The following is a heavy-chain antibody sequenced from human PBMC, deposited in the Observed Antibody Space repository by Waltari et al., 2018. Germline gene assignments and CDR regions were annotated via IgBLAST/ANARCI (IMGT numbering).Heavy chain of an antibody. J-gene: IGHJ4*02. CDR2: IRSGESTR. V-gene: IGHV3-48*03. Sequence: EVQLVESGGGLVQPGGSLRLFCAASGFTFRNYEMNWVRQAPGKGLEGVSYIRSGESTRYYTDSVKGRFTISRDNAKNSVYLQMNSLRAEDTAVYYCAGGEGGANEYWGQGTLVTVSS. CDR1: GFTFRNYE. D-gene: IGHD1-26*01. CDR3: AGGEGGANEY.